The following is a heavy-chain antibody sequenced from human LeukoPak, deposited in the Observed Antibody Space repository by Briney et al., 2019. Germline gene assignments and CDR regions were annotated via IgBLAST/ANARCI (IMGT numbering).Heavy chain of an antibody. D-gene: IGHD1-26*01. CDR1: GFTFNGYE. CDR2: IGSSGSTI. Sequence: GGSLRLSCAASGFTFNGYEMNWVRQAPGKGLEWVSYIGSSGSTIYYADSVKGRFTIPRDNAKNSLYLQMNSLRAEDTAVYYCARTSGTYFDYWGQGTLVTVSS. J-gene: IGHJ4*02. CDR3: ARTSGTYFDY. V-gene: IGHV3-48*03.